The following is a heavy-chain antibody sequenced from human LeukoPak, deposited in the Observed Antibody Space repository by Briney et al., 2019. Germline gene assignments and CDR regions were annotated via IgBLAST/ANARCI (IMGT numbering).Heavy chain of an antibody. CDR3: SRGDPDY. J-gene: IGHJ4*02. CDR2: INYDGSAK. V-gene: IGHV3-7*01. CDR1: GFTLQDYW. Sequence: GGSLRLSCAGSGFTLQDYWMNWARQAPGKGLEWVANINYDGSAKYYVDSVEGRFTISRDNAKNSLYLHMNSLTVEDTAVYCCSRGDPDYWGQGTLVTVSS.